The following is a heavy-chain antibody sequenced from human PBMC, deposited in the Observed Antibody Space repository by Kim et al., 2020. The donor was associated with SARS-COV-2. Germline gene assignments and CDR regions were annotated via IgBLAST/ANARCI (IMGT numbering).Heavy chain of an antibody. V-gene: IGHV3-30-3*01. Sequence: GGSLRLSCAASGLTFSSYAMHWVRQAPGKGLEWVAVISYDGSNKYYADSVKGRFTISRDNSKNTLYLQMNSLRAEDTAVYYCARDSDSSGWSPRVGWFDPWGQGTLVTVSS. CDR1: GLTFSSYA. D-gene: IGHD6-19*01. CDR2: ISYDGSNK. J-gene: IGHJ5*02. CDR3: ARDSDSSGWSPRVGWFDP.